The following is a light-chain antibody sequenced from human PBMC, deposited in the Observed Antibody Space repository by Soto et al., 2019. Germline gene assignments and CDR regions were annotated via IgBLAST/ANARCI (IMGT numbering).Light chain of an antibody. Sequence: EIVLTQSPATLSLSPGERATLSCWASQSVNRYLVWYQQKPGQAPRLLMYDASKRATGIPARFSGSGSGTDFTRTISSLEPEDCAVYYCQQRDIWPWTFGQGTKVDIK. CDR3: QQRDIWPWT. CDR2: DAS. CDR1: QSVNRY. J-gene: IGKJ1*01. V-gene: IGKV3-11*01.